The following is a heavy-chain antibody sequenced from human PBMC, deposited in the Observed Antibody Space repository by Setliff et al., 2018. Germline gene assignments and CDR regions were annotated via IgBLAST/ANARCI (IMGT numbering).Heavy chain of an antibody. Sequence: SVKVSCKSSGGTFSSSGITWVRQAPGQGLQWLGRFIPILGATNYAQKVQGRVTMTTDKSTSTAYMELKSLKSDDTAMYFCARGVAGASPNYYYMDAWGRGTTVTVSS. D-gene: IGHD6-19*01. CDR3: ARGVAGASPNYYYMDA. V-gene: IGHV1-69*05. J-gene: IGHJ6*03. CDR2: FIPILGAT. CDR1: GGTFSSSG.